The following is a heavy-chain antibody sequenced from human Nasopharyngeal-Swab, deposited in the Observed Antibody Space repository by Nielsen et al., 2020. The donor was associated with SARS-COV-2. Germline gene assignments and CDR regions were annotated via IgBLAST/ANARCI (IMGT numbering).Heavy chain of an antibody. V-gene: IGHV4-31*02. J-gene: IGHJ5*02. CDR2: IYYSGST. D-gene: IGHD3-3*01. CDR3: AREGAFFGVGFDP. Sequence: WIRQPPGKGLEWIGYIYYSGSTYYNPSLKSRVTISVDTSKNQFSLKLSSVTAADTAVYYCAREGAFFGVGFDPWGQGTLVTVSS.